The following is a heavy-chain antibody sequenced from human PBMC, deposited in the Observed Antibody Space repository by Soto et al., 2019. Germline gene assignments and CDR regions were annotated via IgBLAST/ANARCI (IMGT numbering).Heavy chain of an antibody. CDR1: GDTLSYSA. Sequence: QVQLVQSGAEVRKPGSSVRISCTASGDTLSYSAIGWLRQAPGQGLEWMGGITPSFGSPVYARKFQGRVTITADHMILNNLRSDDTATYFCATYFTAVAYFENWGQGTLVTVSS. CDR2: ITPSFGSP. CDR3: ATYFTAVAYFEN. D-gene: IGHD5-18*01. V-gene: IGHV1-69*01. J-gene: IGHJ4*02.